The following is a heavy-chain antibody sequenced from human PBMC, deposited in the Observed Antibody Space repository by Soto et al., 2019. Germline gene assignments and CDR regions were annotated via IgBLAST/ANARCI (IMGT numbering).Heavy chain of an antibody. CDR2: ISSSSSTI. V-gene: IGHV3-48*02. CDR3: AREVRATDYYYGMDV. J-gene: IGHJ6*02. Sequence: GGSLRLSCAASGFTFSSYSMNWVRQAPGKGLEWVSYISSSSSTIYYADSVKGRFTISRDNAKNSLYLQMNSLRDEDTAAYYCAREVRATDYYYGMDVWGQGTTVTVSS. CDR1: GFTFSSYS. D-gene: IGHD1-26*01.